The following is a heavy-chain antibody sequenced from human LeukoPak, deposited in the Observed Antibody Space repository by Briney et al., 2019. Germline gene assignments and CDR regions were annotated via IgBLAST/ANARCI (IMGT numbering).Heavy chain of an antibody. CDR1: GYTFTGYY. D-gene: IGHD3-10*01. Sequence: ASVKVSCKAYGYTFTGYYMHWVRQAPGQRLEWMGWINPNSGGTNYAQKLQGRVTMTRDTSISTAYMELSRLRSDDTAVYYCARGYYGSGSYYKLGYWGQGTLVTVSS. CDR2: INPNSGGT. J-gene: IGHJ4*02. V-gene: IGHV1-2*02. CDR3: ARGYYGSGSYYKLGY.